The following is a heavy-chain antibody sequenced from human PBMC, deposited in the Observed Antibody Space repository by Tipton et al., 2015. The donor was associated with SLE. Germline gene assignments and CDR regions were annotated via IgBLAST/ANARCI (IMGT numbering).Heavy chain of an antibody. D-gene: IGHD3-22*01. CDR3: ARPQDYYDSSGYVGAFDI. V-gene: IGHV3-11*03. CDR2: ISSSSSSYT. CDR1: GSTFSDYY. J-gene: IGHJ3*02. Sequence: SLRLSCAASGSTFSDYYMSWIRQAPGKGLEWVSSISSSSSSYTNYADSVKGRFTISRDNAKNSLYLQMNSLRAEDTAVYYCARPQDYYDSSGYVGAFDIWGQGTMVTVSS.